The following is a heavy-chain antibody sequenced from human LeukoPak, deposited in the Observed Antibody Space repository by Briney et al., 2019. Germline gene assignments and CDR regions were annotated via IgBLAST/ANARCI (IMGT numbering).Heavy chain of an antibody. CDR2: ISWNSGSI. Sequence: GGSLRLSCAASGFIFNDNAMHWVRQAPGKGLEWVSGISWNSGSIGYADSVKGRFTISRDNAKNSLYLQMNSLRAEDTAVYYCARGSPHYYDSKDALDIWGQGTMVTVSS. V-gene: IGHV3-9*01. J-gene: IGHJ3*02. CDR3: ARGSPHYYDSKDALDI. CDR1: GFIFNDNA. D-gene: IGHD3-22*01.